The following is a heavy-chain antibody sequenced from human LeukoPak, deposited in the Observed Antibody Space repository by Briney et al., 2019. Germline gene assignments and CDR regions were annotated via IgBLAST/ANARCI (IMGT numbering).Heavy chain of an antibody. D-gene: IGHD6-6*01. Sequence: ASVKVSCKASGGTLSSYAISWVRQAPGQGLEWMGRIIPIFGTANYAQKFQGRVTITTDESTSTAYMELSSLRSEDTAVYYCARAGIAARPPYYYYYYMDVWGKGTTVTVSS. CDR1: GGTLSSYA. V-gene: IGHV1-69*05. J-gene: IGHJ6*03. CDR3: ARAGIAARPPYYYYYYMDV. CDR2: IIPIFGTA.